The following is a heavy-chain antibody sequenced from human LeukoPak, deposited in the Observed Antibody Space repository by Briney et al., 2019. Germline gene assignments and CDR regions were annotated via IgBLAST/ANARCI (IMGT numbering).Heavy chain of an antibody. Sequence: GGSLRLSCAASGFTFSSYSMNWVRQAPGKGLEWVSYISSSSSTIYYADSVKGRFTISRDNAKNSLYLQMNSLRAEDTAVYYCAGPYYDFWSGYSLFDIWGQGTMVTVSS. J-gene: IGHJ3*02. CDR2: ISSSSSTI. D-gene: IGHD3-3*01. CDR3: AGPYYDFWSGYSLFDI. V-gene: IGHV3-48*01. CDR1: GFTFSSYS.